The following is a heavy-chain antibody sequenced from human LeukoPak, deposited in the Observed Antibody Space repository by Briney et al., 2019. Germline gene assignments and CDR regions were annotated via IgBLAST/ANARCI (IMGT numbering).Heavy chain of an antibody. CDR1: GGCISSSSYY. CDR3: ASGYGYTSDY. CDR2: IYYYGST. Sequence: SETLSLTCTVSGGCISSSSYYWGWIRQPPGKGLEWIGTIYYYGSTYYNPSLKSRVSISVDTPQNQFSLKLSSLTAADTAVYYCASGYGYTSDYWGQGTLVTVSS. J-gene: IGHJ4*02. D-gene: IGHD5-24*01. V-gene: IGHV4-39*07.